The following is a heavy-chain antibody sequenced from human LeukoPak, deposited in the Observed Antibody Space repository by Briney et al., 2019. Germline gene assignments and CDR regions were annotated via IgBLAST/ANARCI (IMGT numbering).Heavy chain of an antibody. Sequence: SETLSLTCTVSGGSISSSSYYWGWIRQPPGKGLEWIGSIYYSGSTYYNPSLKSRVTISVGTSKNQFSLKLSSVTAADTAVYYCARVGGTSTMVRGVIISWFDPWGQGTLVTVSS. CDR1: GGSISSSSYY. D-gene: IGHD3-10*01. CDR3: ARVGGTSTMVRGVIISWFDP. CDR2: IYYSGST. V-gene: IGHV4-39*07. J-gene: IGHJ5*02.